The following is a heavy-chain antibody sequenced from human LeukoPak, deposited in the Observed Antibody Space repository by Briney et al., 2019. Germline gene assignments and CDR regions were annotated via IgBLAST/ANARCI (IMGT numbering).Heavy chain of an antibody. CDR1: GFTFSTYW. J-gene: IGHJ4*02. V-gene: IGHV3-7*01. D-gene: IGHD1-7*01. Sequence: GGSLRLSCAASGFTFSTYWMAWVRQTPGKGLEWVANITQDGSERYYVDSVKGRFTIHRDNAKNSLYLKMNSLRAEDPAVYSWASMGVERLSIAGTTGFFGSWGQGTLVSVSS. CDR3: ASMGVERLSIAGTTGFFGS. CDR2: ITQDGSER.